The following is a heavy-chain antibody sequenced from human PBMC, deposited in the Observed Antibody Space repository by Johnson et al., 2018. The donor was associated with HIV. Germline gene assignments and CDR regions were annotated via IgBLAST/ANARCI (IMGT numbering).Heavy chain of an antibody. CDR3: ARERVAVTGPTRAFDI. CDR1: GFTVSSNY. J-gene: IGHJ3*02. CDR2: IYSGGST. V-gene: IGHV3-66*03. D-gene: IGHD6-19*01. Sequence: VQLVESGGGLIQPGGSLRLSCAASGFTVSSNYMSWVRQAPGKGLEWVSVIYSGGSTYYADSVKGRFTISRDNSENTLHLQMNSLRPEDTAVYYCARERVAVTGPTRAFDIWGQGTMVIVSS.